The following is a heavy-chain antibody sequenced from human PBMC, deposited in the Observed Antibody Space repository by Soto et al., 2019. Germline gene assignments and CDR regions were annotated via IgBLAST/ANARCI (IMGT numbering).Heavy chain of an antibody. CDR1: GGTFSSYA. V-gene: IGHV1-69*13. CDR2: IIPIFGTA. J-gene: IGHJ6*02. Sequence: SVKLSCKASGGTFSSYAISWVRQAPGQGLEWMGGIIPIFGTANYAQKFQGRVTITPDESTSTAYMELSSLRSEDTAVYYCAREVLERPYSYQGTDVWGQGTTVTVS. CDR3: AREVLERPYSYQGTDV. D-gene: IGHD1-1*01.